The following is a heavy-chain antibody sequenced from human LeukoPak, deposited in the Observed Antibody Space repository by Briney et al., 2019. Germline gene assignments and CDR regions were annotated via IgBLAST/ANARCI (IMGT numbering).Heavy chain of an antibody. V-gene: IGHV3-48*04. J-gene: IGHJ4*02. CDR1: GFTFSSYS. Sequence: PGGSLRLSCAASGFTFSSYSMNWVRKAPGKGLEWVSYISSSGSTIYYAGSVKGRFTISRDNAKNSLYLQMNSLRAEDTAVYYCARGSSSSCFDYWGQGTLVTVSS. CDR3: ARGSSSSCFDY. CDR2: ISSSGSTI. D-gene: IGHD6-6*01.